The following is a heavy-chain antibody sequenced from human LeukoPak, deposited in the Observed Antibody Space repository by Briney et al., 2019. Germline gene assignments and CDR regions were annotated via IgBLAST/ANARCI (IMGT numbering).Heavy chain of an antibody. Sequence: ETLSLTCTVSGGSISSSNYYWSWVRQAPGKGLEWVANIKQDGSDKNYMDSVKGRFTISRDNAKNSLYLQMNSLRAEDTAVYYCARSRCGGECYATGLWGQGTLVTVSS. CDR2: IKQDGSDK. D-gene: IGHD2-21*01. CDR1: GGSISSSNYY. V-gene: IGHV3-7*01. CDR3: ARSRCGGECYATGL. J-gene: IGHJ4*02.